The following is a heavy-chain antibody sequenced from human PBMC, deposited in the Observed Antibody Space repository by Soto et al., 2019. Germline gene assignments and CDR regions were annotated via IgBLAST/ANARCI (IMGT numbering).Heavy chain of an antibody. J-gene: IGHJ4*02. CDR2: IWYDGSNK. CDR3: ARECCSSTSCYIDFDY. V-gene: IGHV3-33*01. CDR1: GFTFSSYG. Sequence: PVGSLRLSCAASGFTFSSYGMHWVRQAPGKGLEWVAVIWYDGSNKYYADSVKGRFTISRDNSKNTLYLQMNSLRAEDTAVYYCARECCSSTSCYIDFDYWGQGTLATVSS. D-gene: IGHD2-2*02.